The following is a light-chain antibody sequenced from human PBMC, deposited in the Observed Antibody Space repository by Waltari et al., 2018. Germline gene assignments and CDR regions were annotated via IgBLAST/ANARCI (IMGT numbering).Light chain of an antibody. J-gene: IGKJ1*01. Sequence: EIVLTQSPGTLSLSPGDRATLSCRASQSVSRTLAWYQQKPGQAPRLLIYGASTRATCIPDRFSGGGSGTDFSLTISRLEPEDFAVYYCQHYVRLPATFGQGTKVEIK. V-gene: IGKV3-20*01. CDR2: GAS. CDR1: QSVSRT. CDR3: QHYVRLPAT.